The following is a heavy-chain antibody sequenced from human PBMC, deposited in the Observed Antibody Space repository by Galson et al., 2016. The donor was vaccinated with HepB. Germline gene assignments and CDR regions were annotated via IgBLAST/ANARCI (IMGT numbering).Heavy chain of an antibody. CDR2: ISSGSSHI. CDR3: ARVALGGGENFDF. J-gene: IGHJ4*02. CDR1: GFSFTIYS. Sequence: SLRLSCAASGFSFTIYSTNWVRQAPGKGLEWVSYISSGSSHIYYADSVKGRFTISRDNARNSLFLQMNSLRTEDTAVYYCARVALGGGENFDFWGQGSLVTVSS. V-gene: IGHV3-21*01. D-gene: IGHD3-10*01.